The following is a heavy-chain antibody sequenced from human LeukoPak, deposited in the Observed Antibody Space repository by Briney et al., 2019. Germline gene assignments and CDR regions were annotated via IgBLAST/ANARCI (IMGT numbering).Heavy chain of an antibody. J-gene: IGHJ4*02. Sequence: QTGGSLRLSCTASGSTFGDHWMTWVRQAPGEGLEWVANIKQDGSVKQYMESVKGRFTISRDNARNSLYLQMNSLRVEDTAIYFCSGGDRFDFWGQGTLVTVSS. V-gene: IGHV3-7*04. CDR3: SGGDRFDF. CDR1: GSTFGDHW. CDR2: IKQDGSVK.